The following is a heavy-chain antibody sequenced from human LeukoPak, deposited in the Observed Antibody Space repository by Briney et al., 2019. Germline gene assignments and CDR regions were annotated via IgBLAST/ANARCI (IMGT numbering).Heavy chain of an antibody. D-gene: IGHD2-8*01. J-gene: IGHJ4*02. CDR1: GYTFTDYY. V-gene: IGHV1-2*02. Sequence: ASVKVSCTASGYTFTDYYMEWVRQAPGQGLEWMGWINPKSGGTNYAQKFQGRVTMTRDTSISTAYMELSRLRSDDTAVYYYARVRSYCTNGVCYWDLDYWGQGTLVTVSS. CDR3: ARVRSYCTNGVCYWDLDY. CDR2: INPKSGGT.